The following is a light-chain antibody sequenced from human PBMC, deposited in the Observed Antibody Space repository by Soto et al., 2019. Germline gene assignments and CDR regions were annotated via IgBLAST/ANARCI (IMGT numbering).Light chain of an antibody. CDR1: SSNIGSNT. CDR3: AAWDDSLNGYV. Sequence: QSVLTQPPSASGTPGQRVTISCSGSSSNIGSNTVNWYQQLPGTAPKLLIYSNNQRPSGVPARFSGSKSGTSASLAISGLQSEAEADYYCAAWDDSLNGYVFGTGTKVTVL. J-gene: IGLJ1*01. CDR2: SNN. V-gene: IGLV1-44*01.